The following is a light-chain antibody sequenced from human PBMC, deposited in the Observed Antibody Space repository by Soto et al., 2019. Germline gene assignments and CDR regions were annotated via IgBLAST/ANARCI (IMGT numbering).Light chain of an antibody. CDR1: QGISSY. CDR2: AAS. CDR3: QQYDNLPPFT. Sequence: DIQLTQSPSFLSASVGDRVTITCRASQGISSYLAWYQHKPGKAPKLLIYAASTLQSGVPPRFSGSGSGTEFTLSISSLQPEDIATYYCQQYDNLPPFTFGPGTKLDIK. V-gene: IGKV1-9*01. J-gene: IGKJ3*01.